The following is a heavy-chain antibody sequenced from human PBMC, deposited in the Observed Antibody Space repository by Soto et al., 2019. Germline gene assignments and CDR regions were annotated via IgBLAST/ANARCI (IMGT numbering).Heavy chain of an antibody. J-gene: IGHJ3*02. CDR2: IYHSGSL. D-gene: IGHD3-3*01. Sequence: SETLSLTCAVSGGSISSSNWWSWVRPPPGKGLVWIKEIYHSGSLNYNPSLKSRVTISVVTSKNQFSLKLSSVTAAETAVYYCAREGHYDFWSGLQGAFEMWSQGTIVTVSS. CDR3: AREGHYDFWSGLQGAFEM. CDR1: GGSISSSNW. V-gene: IGHV4-4*02.